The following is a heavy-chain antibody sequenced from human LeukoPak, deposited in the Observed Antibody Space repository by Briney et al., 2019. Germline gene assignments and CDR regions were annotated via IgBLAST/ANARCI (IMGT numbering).Heavy chain of an antibody. V-gene: IGHV1-24*01. CDR2: FDPEDGET. J-gene: IGHJ3*02. CDR3: ATAAAFSWGASAFDI. D-gene: IGHD3-16*01. CDR1: GYTLTELS. Sequence: ASVKVSCKVSGYTLTELSMHWVRQAPGKGLEWMGGFDPEDGETIYAQKFQGRVTMTEDTSTDTAYMELSSPRSEDTAVYYCATAAAFSWGASAFDIWGQGTMVTVSS.